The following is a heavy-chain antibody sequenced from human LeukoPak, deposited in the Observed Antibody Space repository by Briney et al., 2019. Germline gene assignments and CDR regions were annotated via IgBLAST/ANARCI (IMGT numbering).Heavy chain of an antibody. D-gene: IGHD2-2*01. J-gene: IGHJ4*02. CDR3: ARYSTSWDY. CDR1: GGSISSSSYY. CDR2: VHYRGSP. V-gene: IGHV4-39*07. Sequence: PSETLSLTCTVSGGSISSSSYYWGWIRQPPGKGLEWIGHVHYRGSPEYNPSLQSRVTISVDTSKNQFSLRLTSVTAADTAVYYCARYSTSWDYWGQGTLVTVSS.